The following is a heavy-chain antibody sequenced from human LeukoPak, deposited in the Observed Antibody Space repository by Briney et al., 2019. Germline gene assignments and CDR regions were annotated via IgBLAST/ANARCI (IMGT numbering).Heavy chain of an antibody. V-gene: IGHV3-48*04. CDR3: ATLWELLDY. J-gene: IGHJ4*02. CDR1: GFTSSSYS. Sequence: PGGSLRLSCAASGFTSSSYSMYWVRQAPGKGLEWVSYISSSSTTIYYADSVKGRFTISRDNAKNSLYLQMNSLRAEDTAVYYCATLWELLDYWGQGTLVTVSS. D-gene: IGHD1-26*01. CDR2: ISSSSTTI.